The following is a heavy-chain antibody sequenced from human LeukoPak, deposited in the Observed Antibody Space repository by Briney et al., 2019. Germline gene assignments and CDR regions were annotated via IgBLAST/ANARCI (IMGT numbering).Heavy chain of an antibody. V-gene: IGHV3-74*01. J-gene: IGHJ4*02. CDR3: SRPFDS. Sequence: GRSLRLSCAASGFTFSSYWMHWVRQAPGKGLVWVSRINGDGSITHYADSVKGRFTISRDNARNTLYLQMNSLSAGDTAVYYCSRPFDSWGQGTLVTVSS. CDR2: INGDGSIT. CDR1: GFTFSSYW.